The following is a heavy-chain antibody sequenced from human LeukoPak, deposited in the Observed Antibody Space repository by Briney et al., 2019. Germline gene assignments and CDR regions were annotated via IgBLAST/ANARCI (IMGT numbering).Heavy chain of an antibody. CDR2: ISGDGGST. D-gene: IGHD6-19*01. Sequence: PGGSLRLSCAASGFTFSNHYMHWVRQAPGKGLEWVSLISGDGGSTFYADSVRGRFTTSRDNTRKSLSLQMSSLRSEDTALYYCARESETSGWYDYWGQGTLVTVSS. CDR3: ARESETSGWYDY. CDR1: GFTFSNHY. V-gene: IGHV3-43*02. J-gene: IGHJ4*02.